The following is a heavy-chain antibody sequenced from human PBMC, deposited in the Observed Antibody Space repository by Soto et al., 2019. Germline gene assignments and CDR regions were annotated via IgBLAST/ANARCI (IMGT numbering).Heavy chain of an antibody. D-gene: IGHD7-27*01. CDR3: ASDPLPLGYFDY. J-gene: IGHJ4*02. CDR2: INTGSGDT. V-gene: IGHV1-3*04. CDR1: GYTFGDYA. Sequence: VKVSCKACGYTFGDYAIHWVRQAPGQRLQWMGWINTGSGDTKYSENFQDRVTITRDTSASTAYMELSSLRSEDTAVYYCASDPLPLGYFDYWGQGTLVPVSS.